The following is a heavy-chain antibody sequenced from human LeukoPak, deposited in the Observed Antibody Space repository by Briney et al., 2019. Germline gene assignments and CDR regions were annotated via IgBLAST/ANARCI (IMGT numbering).Heavy chain of an antibody. J-gene: IGHJ4*02. Sequence: PSETLSLTCTGSGGSISSYYWSWIRQPPGKGLEWIAYISDIGSINYNPSLKSRVTISLDTSKNQFSLKLSSVTAADTAVYYCAGLHPRNTVDFWGQGTLVTVSS. CDR1: GGSISSYY. CDR3: AGLHPRNTVDF. V-gene: IGHV4-59*08. D-gene: IGHD2/OR15-2a*01. CDR2: ISDIGSI.